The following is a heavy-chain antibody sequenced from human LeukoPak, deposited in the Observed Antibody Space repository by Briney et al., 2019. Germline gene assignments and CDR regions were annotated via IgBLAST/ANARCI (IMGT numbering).Heavy chain of an antibody. J-gene: IGHJ4*02. V-gene: IGHV3-23*01. CDR3: AKATYYYDSSGYYSPYYFDY. CDR1: GFTFSSYA. CDR2: ISGSGGST. Sequence: GRSLRLSCAASGFTFSSYAMSWVRQAPGKGLEWVSAISGSGGSTYYADSVKGRFTISRDNSKKTLYLQMNSLRAEDTAVYYCAKATYYYDSSGYYSPYYFDYWGQGTLVTVSS. D-gene: IGHD3-22*01.